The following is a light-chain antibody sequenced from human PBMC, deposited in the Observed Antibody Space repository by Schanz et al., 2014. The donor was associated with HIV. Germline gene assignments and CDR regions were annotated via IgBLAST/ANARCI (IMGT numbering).Light chain of an antibody. CDR2: AAS. V-gene: IGKV1-39*01. Sequence: DIQMTQSPSSLSASVGDRVTITCRASQSIRSDLNWYQQKPGKAPKLLIYAASSLQSGIPSRFSGSGTGTDFTLIISSLQPEDFAAYYCQQSYSIPYTFGQGTKLQIK. CDR1: QSIRSD. J-gene: IGKJ2*01. CDR3: QQSYSIPYT.